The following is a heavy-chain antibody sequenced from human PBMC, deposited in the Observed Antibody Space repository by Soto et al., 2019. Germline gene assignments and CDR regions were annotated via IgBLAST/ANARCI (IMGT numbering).Heavy chain of an antibody. CDR2: ISAYNGNT. CDR1: GYTFTNYG. J-gene: IGHJ5*02. Sequence: ASVKVSCKTSGYTFTNYGINWVRQAPGQRLEWMGWISAYNGNTNYAQKLQVRVTMTTDTSTSTAYMELRSLRSDDTAVYYCARVPTPTYGDSDKNNWFDAWGQGTLVTVSS. CDR3: ARVPTPTYGDSDKNNWFDA. V-gene: IGHV1-18*04. D-gene: IGHD4-17*01.